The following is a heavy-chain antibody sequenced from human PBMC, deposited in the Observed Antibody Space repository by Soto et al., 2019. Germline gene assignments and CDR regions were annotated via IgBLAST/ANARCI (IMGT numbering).Heavy chain of an antibody. J-gene: IGHJ4*02. Sequence: LRRSCVASGFTFSSYAMRWVRQAPGQRLEWVATFSGGRDTTWHADSVKGRFTVSRDSSKNTLSLQMNSLRPEDTALYYCAKATSATCTGSICYSFDYWGQGTLVTVSS. V-gene: IGHV3-23*01. CDR3: AKATSATCTGSICYSFDY. CDR1: GFTFSSYA. D-gene: IGHD2-21*01. CDR2: FSGGRDTT.